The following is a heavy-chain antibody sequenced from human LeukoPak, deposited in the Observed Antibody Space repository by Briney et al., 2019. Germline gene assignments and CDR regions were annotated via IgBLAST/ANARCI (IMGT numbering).Heavy chain of an antibody. CDR1: GYTFTGYY. D-gene: IGHD2-2*01. J-gene: IGHJ6*03. CDR3: AGRLHCNTTSCPYYYYFYMDV. V-gene: IGHV1-2*02. CDR2: INLNSAGT. Sequence: ASVKVSCKASGYTFTGYYMHWVRQAPGQGLEWMGWINLNSAGTNYAQKFQGRVTMTRDTSTSTAYMELSRLRSDDTAVYYCAGRLHCNTTSCPYYYYFYMDVWGKGTTVTVSS.